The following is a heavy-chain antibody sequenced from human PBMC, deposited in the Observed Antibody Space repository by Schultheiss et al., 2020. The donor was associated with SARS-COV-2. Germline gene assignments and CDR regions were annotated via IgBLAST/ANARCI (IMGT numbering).Heavy chain of an antibody. J-gene: IGHJ6*02. Sequence: GGSLRLSCSASGFTFSSYAMHWVRQASGKGLEWVAVISYDGSNKYYADSVKGRFTISRDNSKNTLYLQMNSLRAEDTAVYYCAKDRVTTYYYGMDVWGQGTTVTVSS. V-gene: IGHV3-30-3*01. CDR3: AKDRVTTYYYGMDV. CDR2: ISYDGSNK. D-gene: IGHD4-11*01. CDR1: GFTFSSYA.